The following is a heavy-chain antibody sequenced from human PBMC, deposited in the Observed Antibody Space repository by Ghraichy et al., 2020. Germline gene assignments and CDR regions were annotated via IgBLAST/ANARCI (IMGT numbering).Heavy chain of an antibody. CDR2: INHSGST. D-gene: IGHD2-15*01. CDR1: GGSFSGYY. Sequence: TLSLTCAVYGGSFSGYYWSWIRQPPGKGLEWIGEINHSGSTNYNPSLKSRVTISVDTSKNQFSLKLSSVTAADTAVYYCARLREYCSGGSCYSSRWGQGTLVTVSS. J-gene: IGHJ4*02. V-gene: IGHV4-34*01. CDR3: ARLREYCSGGSCYSSR.